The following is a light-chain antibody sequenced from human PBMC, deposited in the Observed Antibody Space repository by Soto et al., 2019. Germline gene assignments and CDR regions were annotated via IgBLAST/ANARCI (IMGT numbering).Light chain of an antibody. J-gene: IGKJ1*01. CDR1: QSVSTNF. V-gene: IGKV3-20*01. CDR2: GAS. CDR3: QQYGRTSWT. Sequence: EMVLTQSPGTLSLSPGEGATLSCRASQSVSTNFFAWYQQKPGQAPRLLIYGASTRATGIPDRFSGSGSGTDFTLTISRLETEDFAVYYCQQYGRTSWTFGQGTKVDIK.